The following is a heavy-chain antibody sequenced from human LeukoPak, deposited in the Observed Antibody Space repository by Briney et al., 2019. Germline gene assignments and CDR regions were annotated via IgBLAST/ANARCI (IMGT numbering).Heavy chain of an antibody. J-gene: IGHJ6*02. Sequence: KSGGSLRLSCAASGFTFSSYTMSWVRQAPGKGLEWVGRIKSKTDGGTTDYAAPVKGRFTISRDDSKNTLYLQMNSLKTEDTAVYYCTTDMDWNDARHYYYYGMDVWGQGTTVTVSS. V-gene: IGHV3-15*01. CDR3: TTDMDWNDARHYYYYGMDV. CDR2: IKSKTDGGTT. D-gene: IGHD1-1*01. CDR1: GFTFSSYT.